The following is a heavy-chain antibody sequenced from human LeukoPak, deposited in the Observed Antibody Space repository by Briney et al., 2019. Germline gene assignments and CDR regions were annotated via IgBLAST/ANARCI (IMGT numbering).Heavy chain of an antibody. D-gene: IGHD1-26*01. CDR1: GFTFSSYG. CDR3: AKQRAVGATSFDH. CDR2: IWYDGSNK. V-gene: IGHV3-30*02. Sequence: PGGSLRLSCAASGFTFSSYGMHWVRQAPGKGLEWVAVIWYDGSNKYYADSVKGRFTISRDNSKNTLYLQMNSLRGEDTAVYYCAKQRAVGATSFDHWGQGTLVTVSS. J-gene: IGHJ4*02.